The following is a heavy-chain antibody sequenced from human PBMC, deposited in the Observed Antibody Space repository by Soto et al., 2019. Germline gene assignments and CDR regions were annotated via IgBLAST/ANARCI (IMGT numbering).Heavy chain of an antibody. Sequence: QITLNESGPPVVRPTETLTLTCRFSGFSLTTSGVGVGWIRQSPGKAPEGLALIYWDDDKRYSASLKSRLTIPKETSNTQVVLTGSDLDPTDTATYYCAHRVLRTVFGLVTTTAIYFDFWGQGTPVAVSS. V-gene: IGHV2-5*02. D-gene: IGHD3-3*01. CDR2: IYWDDDK. CDR1: GFSLTTSGVG. CDR3: AHRVLRTVFGLVTTTAIYFDF. J-gene: IGHJ4*02.